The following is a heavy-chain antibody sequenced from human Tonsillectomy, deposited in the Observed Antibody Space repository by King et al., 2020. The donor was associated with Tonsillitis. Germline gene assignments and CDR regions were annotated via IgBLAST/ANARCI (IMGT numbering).Heavy chain of an antibody. CDR3: ASSPYCSGGSCYSEGGY. CDR1: GFTFSSYA. D-gene: IGHD2-15*01. CDR2: ISYDGSNK. V-gene: IGHV3-30*01. Sequence: QLVQSGGGVVQHGRSLRLSCAASGFTFSSYAMHWVRQAPGKGLEWVAVISYDGSNKYYADSVKGRFTISRDNSKNTLYLQMNSLRAEDTAVYYCASSPYCSGGSCYSEGGYWGQGTLVTVSS. J-gene: IGHJ4*02.